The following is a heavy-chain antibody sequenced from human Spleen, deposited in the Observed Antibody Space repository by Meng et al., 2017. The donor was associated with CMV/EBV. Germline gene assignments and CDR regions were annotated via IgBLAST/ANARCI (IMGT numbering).Heavy chain of an antibody. J-gene: IGHJ3*02. Sequence: GFTFSSFWMHWVRQVPGKGLVWVSRVNGDGSSTRYADSVKGRFTISRDNAKNTLYLQMNSLRAEDTAVYYCAGVGVDFWSGHSPYDIWGQGTVVTVSS. CDR2: VNGDGSST. CDR3: AGVGVDFWSGHSPYDI. V-gene: IGHV3-74*01. CDR1: GFTFSSFW. D-gene: IGHD3-3*01.